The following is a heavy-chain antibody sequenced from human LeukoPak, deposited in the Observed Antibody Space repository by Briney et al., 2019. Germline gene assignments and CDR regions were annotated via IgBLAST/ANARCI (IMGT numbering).Heavy chain of an antibody. Sequence: SQTLSLTCAFSGDSVSDKSAAWNWIRQSPSRGLEWLGRTYYRSKWYNDYAVSVKSRITIKPDTSKNQFSLQLNSVTPEDTAVYYCARTGYSINWVDYWGQGTLVTVSS. CDR2: TYYRSKWYN. D-gene: IGHD6-13*01. J-gene: IGHJ4*02. CDR1: GDSVSDKSAA. V-gene: IGHV6-1*01. CDR3: ARTGYSINWVDY.